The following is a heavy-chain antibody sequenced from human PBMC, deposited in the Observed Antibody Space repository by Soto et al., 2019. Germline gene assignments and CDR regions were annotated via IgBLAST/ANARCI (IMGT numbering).Heavy chain of an antibody. J-gene: IGHJ4*02. CDR2: ISGSGGRT. CDR1: GFTFSSYA. D-gene: IGHD3-10*01. CDR3: AKGAVVRGVYDLDY. Sequence: EVQLLESGGGLVQPGGSLRLSCAASGFTFSSYAMNWVRQAPGKGLEWVSAISGSGGRTYYADSVKGRFTISRDNSKNTLYLQMNSLRAEDTAVYYCAKGAVVRGVYDLDYWGQGTLVTVSS. V-gene: IGHV3-23*01.